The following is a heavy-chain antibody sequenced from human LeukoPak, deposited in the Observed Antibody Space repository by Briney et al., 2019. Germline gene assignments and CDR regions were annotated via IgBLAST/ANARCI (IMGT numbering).Heavy chain of an antibody. J-gene: IGHJ4*02. D-gene: IGHD3-3*01. CDR3: ARTLLIDYDFWSGYDY. Sequence: GESLKISCKGSGYSFTSYWIGWVRQMPGKGLEWMGIIYPGDSDTRYSPSFQGQVTISADKSISTAYLQWSSLKASDTAMYYCARTLLIDYDFWSGYDYWGQGTLVTVSS. V-gene: IGHV5-51*01. CDR1: GYSFTSYW. CDR2: IYPGDSDT.